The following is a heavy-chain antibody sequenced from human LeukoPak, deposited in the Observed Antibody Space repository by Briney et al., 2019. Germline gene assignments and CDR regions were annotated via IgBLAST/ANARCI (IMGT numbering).Heavy chain of an antibody. D-gene: IGHD6-19*01. CDR2: ISPFNGNA. Sequence: ASVKVSCKTSGYTFTNYDISWVRQAPGQGLEWMGWISPFNGNANYAQKIRGRVTMTTDTSTRTAYIELRSLVSDDTAVYYCARFPFSSGWLRVTALYYYYGMDVWGQGTTITVSS. J-gene: IGHJ6*02. CDR1: GYTFTNYD. CDR3: ARFPFSSGWLRVTALYYYYGMDV. V-gene: IGHV1-18*01.